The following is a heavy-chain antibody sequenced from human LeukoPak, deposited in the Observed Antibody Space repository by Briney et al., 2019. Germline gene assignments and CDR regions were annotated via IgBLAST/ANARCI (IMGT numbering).Heavy chain of an antibody. Sequence: PGGSLRLSCAASGFIVSGDFMSWVRQAPGKGLEWVSVIYSDGSTYYADSVKGRFTISRDNSKNTLYLQMSSLRAEDTAVYYCAKRFSSLDYWGQGTLVTLSS. V-gene: IGHV3-53*01. D-gene: IGHD6-6*01. CDR3: AKRFSSLDY. CDR2: IYSDGST. J-gene: IGHJ4*02. CDR1: GFIVSGDF.